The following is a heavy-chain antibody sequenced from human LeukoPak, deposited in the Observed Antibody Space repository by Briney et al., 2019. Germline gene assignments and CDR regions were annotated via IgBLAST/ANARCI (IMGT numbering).Heavy chain of an antibody. V-gene: IGHV4-4*02. CDR2: IYHSGST. CDR3: ARGVAYCGGDCYPYY. D-gene: IGHD2-21*02. Sequence: SETLSLTCAVSGGSISSSNWWSWVRPPPGKGLEWIGEIYHSGSTNYNPSLKSRVTISVDKSKNQFSLKLSSVTAADTAVYYCARGVAYCGGDCYPYYWGQGTLVTVSS. J-gene: IGHJ4*02. CDR1: GGSISSSNW.